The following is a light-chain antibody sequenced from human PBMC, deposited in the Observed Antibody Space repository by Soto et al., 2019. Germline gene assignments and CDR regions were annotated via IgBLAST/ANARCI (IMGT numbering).Light chain of an antibody. J-gene: IGKJ4*01. CDR1: QVTTSW. CDR3: QQANRFPLT. CDR2: DTS. V-gene: IGKV1-12*01. Sequence: DVQVTQSPSSVSASVGDRVTITCRASQVTTSWAVWYQQKAGKAPKLLIYDTSILQSGVSSRFSGSGSGADFTLTISSLQPADSGIYYCQQANRFPLTFGGGTKVEIK.